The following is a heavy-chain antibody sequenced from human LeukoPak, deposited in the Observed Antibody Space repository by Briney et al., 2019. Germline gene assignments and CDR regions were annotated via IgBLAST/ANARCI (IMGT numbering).Heavy chain of an antibody. D-gene: IGHD3-22*01. CDR1: GGSISSHY. J-gene: IGHJ4*02. CDR3: ARVMIEGLFDY. Sequence: SETLSLTCTVSGGSISSHYWSWIRQPPGKGLEWIGYIYYSGSTNYNPSLKSRVTISVDTSKNQFSLKLSSVTAADTAVYYCARVMIEGLFDYWDQGTLVTVSS. V-gene: IGHV4-59*11. CDR2: IYYSGST.